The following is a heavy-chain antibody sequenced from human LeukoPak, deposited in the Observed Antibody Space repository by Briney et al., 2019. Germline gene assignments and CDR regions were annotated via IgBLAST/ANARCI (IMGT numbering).Heavy chain of an antibody. CDR2: IGSTSSYI. J-gene: IGHJ4*02. Sequence: PGGSLRLSCAASGFTFSSYSMNWVRQAPGKGLEWVSSIGSTSSYIYYADSVKGRFTISRDNAKNSLSLQMSSLRAEDTAMYYCARDWVHCSGGTCSTDYWGQGTLVPVSS. V-gene: IGHV3-21*01. CDR1: GFTFSSYS. D-gene: IGHD2-15*01. CDR3: ARDWVHCSGGTCSTDY.